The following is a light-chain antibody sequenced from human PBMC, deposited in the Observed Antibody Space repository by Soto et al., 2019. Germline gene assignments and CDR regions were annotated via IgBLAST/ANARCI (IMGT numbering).Light chain of an antibody. CDR2: DAS. J-gene: IGKJ1*01. Sequence: DIQMTQSPSTLSASVGDRVTITSRASQSISSWLAWYQQKPGKAPKLLIYDASSLESGVPSRFSGSGSGTEFTLTISSLQPDDFATYYCQQYNSYQWTFGQGTKVDIK. CDR1: QSISSW. V-gene: IGKV1-5*01. CDR3: QQYNSYQWT.